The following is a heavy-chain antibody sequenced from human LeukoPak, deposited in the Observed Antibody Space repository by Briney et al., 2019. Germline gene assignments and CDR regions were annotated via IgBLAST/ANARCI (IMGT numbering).Heavy chain of an antibody. D-gene: IGHD6-6*01. CDR2: ISSSGSTI. V-gene: IGHV3-11*04. CDR3: ARGGIAARSRVDY. CDR1: GGSISSGDYY. Sequence: PSETLSLTCTVSGGSISSGDYYWSWIRQAPGKGLGWVSYISSSGSTIYYADSVKGRFTISRDNAKNSLYLQMNSLRAEDTAVYYCARGGIAARSRVDYWGQGTLVTVSS. J-gene: IGHJ4*02.